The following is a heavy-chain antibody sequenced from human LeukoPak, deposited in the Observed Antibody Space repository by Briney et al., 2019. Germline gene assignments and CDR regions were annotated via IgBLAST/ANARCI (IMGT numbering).Heavy chain of an antibody. Sequence: GASLKISCKGSGYSFTSYWIGWVRQMPGEGLEWMGIIYPGDSDITYSPSLQGQVTISADKSISTAYLQWSSLKASDTAMYYCVAGTYSYYFDYWGQGTLVTVSS. CDR3: VAGTYSYYFDY. CDR1: GYSFTSYW. J-gene: IGHJ4*02. D-gene: IGHD3-10*01. CDR2: IYPGDSDI. V-gene: IGHV5-51*01.